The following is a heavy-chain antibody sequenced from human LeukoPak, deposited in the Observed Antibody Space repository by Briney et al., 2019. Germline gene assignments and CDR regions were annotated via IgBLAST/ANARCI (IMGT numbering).Heavy chain of an antibody. D-gene: IGHD1-26*01. CDR3: TRLPEGRGATTDFDY. CDR2: IRSKANSYAT. Sequence: PGGSLRLSCATSGFTLSGSAIHWVRQASGKGLEWVGRIRSKANSYATAYAASVKGRFTISRDDSKNTAYLQMSSLKTEDTAVYYCTRLPEGRGATTDFDYWGQGTLVTVSS. J-gene: IGHJ4*02. V-gene: IGHV3-73*01. CDR1: GFTLSGSA.